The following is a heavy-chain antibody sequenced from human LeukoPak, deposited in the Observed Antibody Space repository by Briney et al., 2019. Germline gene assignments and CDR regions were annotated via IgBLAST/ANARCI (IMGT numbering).Heavy chain of an antibody. Sequence: SETLSLTCSVSGDSISYFYWSWIRQAAGKGLEWIGRVSSSGNTDYNASLKSRVTMSVDTSKNQFSLKLSSVTAADTAVYYCARTTEGGYTYDYFYYYYMDVWGKGTTVTISS. CDR3: ARTTEGGYTYDYFYYYYMDV. V-gene: IGHV4-4*07. CDR2: VSSSGNT. D-gene: IGHD5-18*01. J-gene: IGHJ6*03. CDR1: GDSISYFY.